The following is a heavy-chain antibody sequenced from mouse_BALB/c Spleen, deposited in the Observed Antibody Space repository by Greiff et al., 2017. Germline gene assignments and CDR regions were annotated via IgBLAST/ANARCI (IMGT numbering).Heavy chain of an antibody. CDR3: AREGAIYWYFDV. CDR1: GFSITSDYA. J-gene: IGHJ1*01. Sequence: EVQLVESGPGLVKPSQSLSLTCTVTGFSITSDYAWNWIRQFPGNKLEWMGYISYSGSTSYNPSLKSRISITRDTSKNQFFLQLNSVTTEDTATYYCAREGAIYWYFDVWGAGTTVTVSS. V-gene: IGHV3-2*02. CDR2: ISYSGST. D-gene: IGHD3-1*01.